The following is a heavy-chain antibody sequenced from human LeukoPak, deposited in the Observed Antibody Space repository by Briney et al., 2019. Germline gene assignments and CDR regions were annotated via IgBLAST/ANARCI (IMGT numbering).Heavy chain of an antibody. CDR2: IDTDGSST. D-gene: IGHD3-3*01. V-gene: IGHV3-74*01. Sequence: PGGSLRLSCAASGFTFSSYWMNWVRQAPGKGLVWVSRIDTDGSSTTYADSVKGLFTISRDNAKNMLYLQMNTLRAEDTAVYYCARGLTIFGVVNDGLDIWGQGTKVTVSS. CDR3: ARGLTIFGVVNDGLDI. CDR1: GFTFSSYW. J-gene: IGHJ3*02.